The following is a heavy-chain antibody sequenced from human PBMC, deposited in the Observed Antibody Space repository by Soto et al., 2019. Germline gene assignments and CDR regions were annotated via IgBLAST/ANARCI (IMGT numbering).Heavy chain of an antibody. CDR1: DDSISNKDYY. J-gene: IGHJ4*02. CDR2: INHRGTT. CDR3: ARQNGYAPGGRFYFAH. V-gene: IGHV4-39*01. D-gene: IGHD5-18*01. Sequence: KTSETLSLTCTVSDDSISNKDYYGGWIRQPPGQGLEWLASINHRGTTYYNPSLKSRLTISADTSNRHFSRGLTSVTPAHTAIYFCARQNGYAPGGRFYFAHWGQGFLPTVPS.